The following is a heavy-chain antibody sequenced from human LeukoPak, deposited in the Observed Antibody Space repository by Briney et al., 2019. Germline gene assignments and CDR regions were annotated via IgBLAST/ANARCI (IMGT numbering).Heavy chain of an antibody. CDR3: AKDRPISGSYYSFFDY. Sequence: PGGSLRLSCAASGFIFSNDGMHWVRQAPGKGLEWVAFIQYDATSKYYADSVKGRFTISRDNSKSTLYLQMNSLRSEDTAIYYCAKDRPISGSYYSFFDYWGQGTLVTVSS. D-gene: IGHD3-10*01. CDR2: IQYDATSK. J-gene: IGHJ4*02. V-gene: IGHV3-30*02. CDR1: GFIFSNDG.